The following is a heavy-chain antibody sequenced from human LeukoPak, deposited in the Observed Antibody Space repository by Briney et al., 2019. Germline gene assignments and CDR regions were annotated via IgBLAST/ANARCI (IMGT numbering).Heavy chain of an antibody. CDR3: ARLPLAAAGRGYYYYYGMDV. Sequence: SETLPLTCTVSGGSISSYYWSWIRQPPGKGLEWIGYIYYSGNTNYNPSLKSRVTISVDTSKNQFSLKLSSVTAADTAVYYCARLPLAAAGRGYYYYYGMDVWGQGTTVTVSS. CDR2: IYYSGNT. CDR1: GGSISSYY. V-gene: IGHV4-59*08. J-gene: IGHJ6*02. D-gene: IGHD6-13*01.